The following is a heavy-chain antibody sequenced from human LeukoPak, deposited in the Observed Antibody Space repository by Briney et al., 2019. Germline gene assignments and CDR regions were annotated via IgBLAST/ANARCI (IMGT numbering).Heavy chain of an antibody. Sequence: PGRSLRLSCAASGFTFSSYGMHWVRQAPGKGLEWVAVISYDGSNKYYADSVKGRFTISRDNSKNTLYLQMNSLRAEDTAVYYCARWVAGAFDIWGQGTMVTVSS. D-gene: IGHD2-15*01. CDR1: GFTFSSYG. V-gene: IGHV3-30*03. J-gene: IGHJ3*02. CDR3: ARWVAGAFDI. CDR2: ISYDGSNK.